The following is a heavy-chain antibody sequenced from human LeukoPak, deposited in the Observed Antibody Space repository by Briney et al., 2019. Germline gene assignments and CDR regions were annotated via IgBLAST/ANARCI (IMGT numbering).Heavy chain of an antibody. D-gene: IGHD3-16*01. CDR1: GFTFSSYS. Sequence: GSLRLSCAASGFTFSSYSMNWLRQSPGKGLEWLGEINYSGTTNYNPSLKSRVTLSVDTSKNQFSLKLTSVTAADTAVYYCARQVLWGYLYFYDYWGQGSLVTVSS. J-gene: IGHJ4*02. V-gene: IGHV4-34*01. CDR3: ARQVLWGYLYFYDY. CDR2: INYSGTT.